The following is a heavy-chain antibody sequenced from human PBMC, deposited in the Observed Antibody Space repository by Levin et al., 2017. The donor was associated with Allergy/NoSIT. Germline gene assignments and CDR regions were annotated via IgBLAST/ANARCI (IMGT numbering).Heavy chain of an antibody. D-gene: IGHD2-2*01. CDR1: GYTFTSYG. CDR2: ISAYNGNT. V-gene: IGHV1-18*01. CDR3: ARDLHCSSTSCRLTYYYDYGMDV. Sequence: GASVKVSCKASGYTFTSYGISWVRQAPGQGLEWMGWISAYNGNTNYAQKLQGRVTMTTDTSTSTAYMELRSLRSDDTAVYYCARDLHCSSTSCRLTYYYDYGMDVWGQGTTVTVSS. J-gene: IGHJ6*02.